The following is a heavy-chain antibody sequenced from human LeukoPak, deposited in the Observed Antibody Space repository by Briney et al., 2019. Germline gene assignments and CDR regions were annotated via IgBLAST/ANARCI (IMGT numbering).Heavy chain of an antibody. CDR1: GFTVNSNY. CDR3: ARRRESYGSDS. J-gene: IGHJ4*02. D-gene: IGHD3-10*01. V-gene: IGHV3-66*01. CDR2: IYSDGRT. Sequence: GGSLRLSCAASGFTVNSNYMSWVRQAPGKGLEWVSMIYSDGRTSYADSLKGRFTISRDNSKNMLYLQMNTLRAEDTAVYYCARRRESYGSDSWGQGTLVTVSS.